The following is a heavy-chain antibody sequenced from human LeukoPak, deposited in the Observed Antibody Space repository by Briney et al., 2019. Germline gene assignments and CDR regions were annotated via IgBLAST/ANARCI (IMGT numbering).Heavy chain of an antibody. CDR3: AKDIGYSYGPYGDYYYYYGMDV. Sequence: GRSLRISCAASGFTFDDYAMHWVRQAPGKGLEWVSGISWNSGSIGYADSVKGRFTISRDNAKNSLYLQMNSLRAEDTALSYCAKDIGYSYGPYGDYYYYYGMDVWGQGTTVTVSS. D-gene: IGHD5-18*01. V-gene: IGHV3-9*01. J-gene: IGHJ6*02. CDR2: ISWNSGSI. CDR1: GFTFDDYA.